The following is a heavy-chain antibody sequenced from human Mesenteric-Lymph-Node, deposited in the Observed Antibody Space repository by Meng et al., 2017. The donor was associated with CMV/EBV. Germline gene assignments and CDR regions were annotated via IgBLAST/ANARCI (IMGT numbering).Heavy chain of an antibody. J-gene: IGHJ4*02. Sequence: SETLSLTCAVYGGSFSGYYWSWIRQPPGKGLEWIGEINHSGSTNYNPSLKSRVTISVDTSKNQFSLKLSSVTAADTAVYYCARVKSSSWYLGFDYWGQGTLVTVSS. CDR3: ARVKSSSWYLGFDY. CDR2: INHSGST. CDR1: GGSFSGYY. V-gene: IGHV4-34*01. D-gene: IGHD6-13*01.